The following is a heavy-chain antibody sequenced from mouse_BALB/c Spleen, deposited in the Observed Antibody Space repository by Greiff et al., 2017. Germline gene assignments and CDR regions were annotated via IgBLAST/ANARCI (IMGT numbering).Heavy chain of an antibody. CDR2: IWSGGST. V-gene: IGHV2-2*02. D-gene: IGHD2-2*01. Sequence: VQLKESGPGLVQPSQSLSITCTVSGFSLTSYGVHWVRQSPGKGLEWLGVIWSGGSTDYNAAFISRLSISKDNSKSQVFFKMNSLQANDTAIYYCARNSIYYGYDAWFAYWGQGTLVTVSA. CDR3: ARNSIYYGYDAWFAY. J-gene: IGHJ3*01. CDR1: GFSLTSYG.